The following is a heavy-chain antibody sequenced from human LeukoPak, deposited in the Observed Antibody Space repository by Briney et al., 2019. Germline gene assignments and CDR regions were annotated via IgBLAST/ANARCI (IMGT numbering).Heavy chain of an antibody. CDR1: GYTFTGYY. D-gene: IGHD2-2*01. CDR3: AREDCSSTSCQPDY. CDR2: INPNSGGT. J-gene: IGHJ4*02. V-gene: IGHV1-2*02. Sequence: GASVKVSCKASGYTFTGYYMHWVRQAPGQGLEWMGWINPNSGGTNYAQKFQGRVTMTRDTSISTAYMELSRLRSDDTAVYYCAREDCSSTSCQPDYWGQGTLVTVSS.